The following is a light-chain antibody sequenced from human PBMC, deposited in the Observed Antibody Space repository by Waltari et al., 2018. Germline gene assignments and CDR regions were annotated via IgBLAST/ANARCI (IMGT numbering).Light chain of an antibody. CDR1: QSVRSN. J-gene: IGKJ4*01. CDR2: GAS. CDR3: QQRYNWPSLT. Sequence: EIVMTQSPATLSVSPGERATLSCRASQSVRSNLAWYQQKPGQAPRLLIYGASTRATGIPARFSGSGSGTEFTLTISSLQSEDFAVYYCQQRYNWPSLTFGGGTKVEI. V-gene: IGKV3-15*01.